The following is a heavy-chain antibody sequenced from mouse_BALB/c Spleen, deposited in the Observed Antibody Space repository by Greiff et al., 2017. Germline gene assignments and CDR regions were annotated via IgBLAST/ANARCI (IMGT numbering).Heavy chain of an antibody. Sequence: VLGVESGPGLVAPSQSLSITCTVSGFSLTSYGVHWVRQPPGKGLEWLGVIWAGGSTNYNSALMSRLSISKDNSKSQVFLKMNSLQTDDTAMYYCARGGGYYFFFDYWGQGTTLTVSS. J-gene: IGHJ2*01. D-gene: IGHD2-3*01. CDR1: GFSLTSYG. V-gene: IGHV2-9*02. CDR2: IWAGGST. CDR3: ARGGGYYFFFDY.